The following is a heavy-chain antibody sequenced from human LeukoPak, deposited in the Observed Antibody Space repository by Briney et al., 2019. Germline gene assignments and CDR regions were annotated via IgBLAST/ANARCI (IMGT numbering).Heavy chain of an antibody. CDR3: TRLSAMLRGPEPIYYFDS. V-gene: IGHV3-7*01. Sequence: GGSLRLSCAASGFTFSSYWMSWVRQAPGKGLEWVANIKQDGSEKYYVDSVKGRFTISRDNSKNSLFLQMNRLRVEDTAIYYCTRLSAMLRGPEPIYYFDSRGQGTLVTVSS. CDR1: GFTFSSYW. CDR2: IKQDGSEK. J-gene: IGHJ4*02. D-gene: IGHD1-14*01.